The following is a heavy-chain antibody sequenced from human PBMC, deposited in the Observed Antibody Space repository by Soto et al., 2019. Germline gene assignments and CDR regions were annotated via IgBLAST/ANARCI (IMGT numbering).Heavy chain of an antibody. J-gene: IGHJ3*02. CDR3: ARDLAPGYYRECAFDI. Sequence: ASVKVSCKASGGTFSSYAISWVRQAPGQGLEWMGGIIPIFGTANYAQKFQGRVTITADESTSTAYMELSSLRSEDTAVYYCARDLAPGYYRECAFDIWGQGTMVTVSS. D-gene: IGHD1-26*01. V-gene: IGHV1-69*13. CDR1: GGTFSSYA. CDR2: IIPIFGTA.